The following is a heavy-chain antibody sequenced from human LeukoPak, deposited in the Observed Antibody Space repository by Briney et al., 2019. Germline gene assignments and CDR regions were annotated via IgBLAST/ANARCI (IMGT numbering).Heavy chain of an antibody. CDR1: GFTFSSYA. Sequence: GGSLRLSCSASGFTFSSYAMHWVRQAPGKGLDYISGITSNGGTSYHADSVKGRFTISRDNSKNTLYFQMSSLRAEDTAVYYCVKVSSTVGATYFDYWGQGTLVTVSS. J-gene: IGHJ4*02. CDR3: VKVSSTVGATYFDY. V-gene: IGHV3-64D*06. D-gene: IGHD1-26*01. CDR2: ITSNGGTS.